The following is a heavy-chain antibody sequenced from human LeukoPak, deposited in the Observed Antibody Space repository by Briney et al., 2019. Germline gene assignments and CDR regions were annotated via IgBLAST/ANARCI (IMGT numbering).Heavy chain of an antibody. J-gene: IGHJ4*02. Sequence: PGGSLRLSCAASGFTFSSCWMSWVCQAPGKGLEWVANRKQDGSEKYYVDSVKGRFTIARDNAKNSLYLQMNSLRAEDTAVYCCARDLITGMSGPFVYWGQGSLVTVSS. CDR3: ARDLITGMSGPFVY. CDR1: GFTFSSCW. D-gene: IGHD1-20*01. CDR2: RKQDGSEK. V-gene: IGHV3-7*01.